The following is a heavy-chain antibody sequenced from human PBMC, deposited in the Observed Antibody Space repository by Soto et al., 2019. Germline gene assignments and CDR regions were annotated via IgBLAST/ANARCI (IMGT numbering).Heavy chain of an antibody. J-gene: IGHJ5*02. D-gene: IGHD3-22*01. CDR1: GYTFTSYG. CDR2: ISAYNGNT. Sequence: QIQMVQSGVEVREPGASVKVSCKASGYTFTSYGISWVRQARGQGLEWMGWISAYNGNTNYAQNLQGRVTMTTDTSTSTAYMELRSLRSDDTAVYYCARNYASSAYYGSWFDPWGQGTLVTVSS. V-gene: IGHV1-18*01. CDR3: ARNYASSAYYGSWFDP.